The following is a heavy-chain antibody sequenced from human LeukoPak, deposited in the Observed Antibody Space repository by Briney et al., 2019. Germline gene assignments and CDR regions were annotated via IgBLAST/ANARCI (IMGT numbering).Heavy chain of an antibody. J-gene: IGHJ4*02. Sequence: PGGSLRLSCAASGSTFSSYSMNGVRQAPGKGLEWVSFISSSSSTIYYADSVKGRFTISRDNAKNSLYLQMNSLRAEDTAVYYCARDRGGSCSAIDYWGQGTLVTVSS. V-gene: IGHV3-48*04. CDR3: ARDRGGSCSAIDY. CDR1: GSTFSSYS. D-gene: IGHD2-15*01. CDR2: ISSSSSTI.